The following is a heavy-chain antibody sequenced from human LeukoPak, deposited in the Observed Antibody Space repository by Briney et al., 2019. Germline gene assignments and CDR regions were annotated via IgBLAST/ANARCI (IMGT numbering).Heavy chain of an antibody. Sequence: GGSLRLSCAASGFTFDDYTMHWVRQAPGKGLEWVSLISWDGGSTYYADSVKGRFTISRDNAKNSLYLQMNSLRAEDTALYYCAKVLGIAAAGTDFDYWGQGTLVTVSS. J-gene: IGHJ4*02. V-gene: IGHV3-43*01. D-gene: IGHD6-13*01. CDR3: AKVLGIAAAGTDFDY. CDR1: GFTFDDYT. CDR2: ISWDGGST.